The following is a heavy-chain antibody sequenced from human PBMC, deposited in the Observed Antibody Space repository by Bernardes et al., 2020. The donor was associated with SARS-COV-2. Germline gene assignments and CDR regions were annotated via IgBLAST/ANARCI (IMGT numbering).Heavy chain of an antibody. CDR2: IWYDGSNK. Sequence: GGSLRLSCAASGFTFSSYGMHWVRQAPGKGLEWVAVIWYDGSNKYYADSVKGRFTISRDNSKNTLYLQMNSRRAEDTAVYYCAREGAWDSSGIGMDVWGQGTTVTVSS. D-gene: IGHD3-22*01. J-gene: IGHJ6*02. V-gene: IGHV3-33*01. CDR1: GFTFSSYG. CDR3: AREGAWDSSGIGMDV.